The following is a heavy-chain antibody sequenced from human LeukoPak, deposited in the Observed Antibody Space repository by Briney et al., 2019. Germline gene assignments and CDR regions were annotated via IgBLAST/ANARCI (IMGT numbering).Heavy chain of an antibody. CDR3: ARSGGYGDPYYFDY. V-gene: IGHV4-59*01. Sequence: KPSETLSLTCTVSGGSISSYYWSWIRQPPGKGLEWIGYIYYSGSTNYNPSLKSRVTISVDTSKNQFSLKLSSVTAADTAVYYCARSGGYGDPYYFDYWGQGTLVTVSS. D-gene: IGHD4-17*01. CDR1: GGSISSYY. CDR2: IYYSGST. J-gene: IGHJ4*02.